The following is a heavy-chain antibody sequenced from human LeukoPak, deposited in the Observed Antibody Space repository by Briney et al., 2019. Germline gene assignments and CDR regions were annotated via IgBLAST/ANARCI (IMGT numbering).Heavy chain of an antibody. CDR2: ISGSGGST. Sequence: GGSLRLSCGASGFTFSSYAMSWVRQAPGKGLEWVSAISGSGGSTYYADSVKGRFTISRDNSKNTLYLQMNSLRAEDTAVYYCAKDPLRGYYGGNSGYWGQGTLVTVSS. CDR3: AKDPLRGYYGGNSGY. CDR1: GFTFSSYA. J-gene: IGHJ4*02. D-gene: IGHD4-23*01. V-gene: IGHV3-23*01.